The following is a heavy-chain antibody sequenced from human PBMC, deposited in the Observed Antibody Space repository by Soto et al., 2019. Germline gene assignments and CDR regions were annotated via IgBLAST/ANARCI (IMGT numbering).Heavy chain of an antibody. CDR1: GFTFANSG. Sequence: PGGSLRLSCAASGFTFANSGMHWVRQAPGKAMEWVAAVGNAGGVTKYADSVKGRFTISRDNSKNTVDLQMSSLRDEDTAVYYCAKEFREVAGRWSFDLWGRGTLVTVSS. V-gene: IGHV3-30*18. D-gene: IGHD6-19*01. CDR3: AKEFREVAGRWSFDL. J-gene: IGHJ2*01. CDR2: VGNAGGVT.